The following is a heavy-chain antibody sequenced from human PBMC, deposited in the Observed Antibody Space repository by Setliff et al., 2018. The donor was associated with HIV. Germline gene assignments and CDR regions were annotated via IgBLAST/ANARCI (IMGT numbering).Heavy chain of an antibody. D-gene: IGHD3-22*01. Sequence: ASVKVSCKVSGYTLIELSMHWVRQAPGKGLEWMGGFDPADGETIYAQQFQGRVTMTEDTSTDTAYMELSSLRSEDTAVYYCARPITMIADAFDIWGQGTMVTVSS. CDR3: ARPITMIADAFDI. J-gene: IGHJ3*02. CDR1: GYTLIELS. CDR2: FDPADGET. V-gene: IGHV1-24*01.